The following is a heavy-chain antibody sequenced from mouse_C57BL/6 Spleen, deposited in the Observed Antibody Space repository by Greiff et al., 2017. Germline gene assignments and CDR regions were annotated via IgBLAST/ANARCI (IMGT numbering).Heavy chain of an antibody. CDR1: GYAFSSSW. CDR2: IYPGDGDT. CDR3: ARNYSNVY. V-gene: IGHV1-82*01. D-gene: IGHD2-5*01. Sequence: VQLQESGPELVKPGASVKISCKASGYAFSSSWMNWVKQRPGKGLEWIGRIYPGDGDTNYNGKFKGKATLTAEKSSSTAYMQLSSLTSEDSAVYFCARNYSNVYWGQGTTLTVSS. J-gene: IGHJ2*01.